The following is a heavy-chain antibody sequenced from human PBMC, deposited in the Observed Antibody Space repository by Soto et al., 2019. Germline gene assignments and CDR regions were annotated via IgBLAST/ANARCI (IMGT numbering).Heavy chain of an antibody. J-gene: IGHJ6*02. V-gene: IGHV1-69*12. D-gene: IGHD3-10*01. CDR1: GGTFSSYA. CDR2: IIRIFGTP. Sequence: QVQLVQSGAEVKKPGSSVKVSCKASGGTFSSYAINWVRQAPGQGLEWMGGIIRIFGTPDYAQRFQGRVTITADESPGTAYMELSSLRSEDTAVYYCARQGSNEYYYYGMDVWGQGTTVTVSS. CDR3: ARQGSNEYYYYGMDV.